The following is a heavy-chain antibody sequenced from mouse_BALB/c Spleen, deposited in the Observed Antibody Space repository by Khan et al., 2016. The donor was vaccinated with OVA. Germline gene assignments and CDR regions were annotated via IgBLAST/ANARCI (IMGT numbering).Heavy chain of an antibody. Sequence: EVELVESGGGLVKPGGSLKLSCAASGFTFSRYPMSWVRQTPEKRLEWVASIGSGGSTYYPDSVKGRFTISRDNARNILYVQMSSLRSEDTAMYFCARVNRSSRVYFWGQCTTLTVSS. CDR1: GFTFSRYP. V-gene: IGHV5-6-5*01. D-gene: IGHD1-1*01. CDR2: IGSGGST. J-gene: IGHJ2*01. CDR3: ARVNRSSRVYF.